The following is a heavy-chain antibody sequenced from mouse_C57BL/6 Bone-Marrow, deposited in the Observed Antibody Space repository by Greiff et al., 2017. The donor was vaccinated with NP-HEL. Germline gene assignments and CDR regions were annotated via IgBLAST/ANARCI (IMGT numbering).Heavy chain of an antibody. D-gene: IGHD1-1*01. CDR3: ARGVTTVVATDY. J-gene: IGHJ2*01. Sequence: EVQGVESGGGLVQPGESLKLSCESNEYEFPSHDMSWVRKTPEKRLELVAAINSDGGSTYYPDTMERRFIISRDNTKKTLYLQMSSLRSEDTAWYYCARGVTTVVATDYWGQGTTLTVSS. CDR2: INSDGGST. V-gene: IGHV5-2*01. CDR1: EYEFPSHD.